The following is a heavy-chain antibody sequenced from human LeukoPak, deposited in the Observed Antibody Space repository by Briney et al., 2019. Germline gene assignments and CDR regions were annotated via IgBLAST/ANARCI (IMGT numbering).Heavy chain of an antibody. Sequence: GGSLRLSCAASGFTFSSYSMNWVRQAPGKGLEWVSVISGSGANAYHIDSVKGRFTISRDNSKNTVFLQMNSLRAEDTAVYYCAKEGVGASWGYYFDYWGQGTLVTVSS. CDR2: ISGSGANA. D-gene: IGHD1-26*01. CDR1: GFTFSSYS. J-gene: IGHJ4*02. CDR3: AKEGVGASWGYYFDY. V-gene: IGHV3-23*01.